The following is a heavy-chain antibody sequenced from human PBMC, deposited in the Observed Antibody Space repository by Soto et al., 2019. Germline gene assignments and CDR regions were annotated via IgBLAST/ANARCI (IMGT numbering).Heavy chain of an antibody. CDR2: LSYDGSNA. Sequence: VQLVESGGGVVQPGRSLRLSCAASGFTITNHALHWVRQAPGKGLEWAAVLSYDGSNAYYADSVTGRFTISRDSPTNTRSLEMNSLGTEDTALYYCARDRIVGSQDGFNAFDIGGQGTRVTVSS. V-gene: IGHV3-30*04. CDR3: ARDRIVGSQDGFNAFDI. D-gene: IGHD1-26*01. CDR1: GFTITNHA. J-gene: IGHJ3*02.